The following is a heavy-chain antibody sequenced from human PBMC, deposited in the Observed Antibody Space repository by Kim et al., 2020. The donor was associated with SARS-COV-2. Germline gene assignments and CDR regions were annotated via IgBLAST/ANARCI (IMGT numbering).Heavy chain of an antibody. J-gene: IGHJ4*02. CDR1: GFTFDDYA. V-gene: IGHV3-9*01. CDR3: AKADWNYYFDY. CDR2: ITWYSGSI. D-gene: IGHD1-7*01. Sequence: GGSLRLSCAASGFTFDDYAMHWVRQAPGKGLEWVSGITWYSGSIGYADSVKGRFTISRDNAKNSLYLQMNSLRAEDTALYYCAKADWNYYFDYWGQGTLVTVSS.